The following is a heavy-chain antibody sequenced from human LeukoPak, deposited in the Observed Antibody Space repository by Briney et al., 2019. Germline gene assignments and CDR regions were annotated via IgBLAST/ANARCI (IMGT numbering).Heavy chain of an antibody. CDR1: GFTFSSYA. Sequence: GRSLRLSCAASGFTFSSYAMHWVRQAPGKGLEWVAVISYDGSNKYYADSVKGRFTISRDNSKNMLYLQMNSLSAEDTAVYYCARGPGYSSGWYVLSVDYWGQGTLVTVSS. D-gene: IGHD6-19*01. V-gene: IGHV3-30-3*01. J-gene: IGHJ4*02. CDR2: ISYDGSNK. CDR3: ARGPGYSSGWYVLSVDY.